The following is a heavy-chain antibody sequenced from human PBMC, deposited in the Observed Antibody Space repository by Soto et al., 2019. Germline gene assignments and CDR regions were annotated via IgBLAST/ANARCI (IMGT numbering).Heavy chain of an antibody. Sequence: QITLNQTGPPLVKPTQTLTLTCTFSAFPFAINKAPMGWVRQPPGKPLAWLVLIYWDGDEHYSPSLKNRLSITKDTSTDQGVLTLPVVHPADTGTYYCVKGPLGTYGHAYFEPWGQGTLVTVSS. CDR1: AFPFAINKAP. CDR3: VKGPLGTYGHAYFEP. CDR2: IYWDGDE. J-gene: IGHJ5*02. V-gene: IGHV2-5*04. D-gene: IGHD3-9*01.